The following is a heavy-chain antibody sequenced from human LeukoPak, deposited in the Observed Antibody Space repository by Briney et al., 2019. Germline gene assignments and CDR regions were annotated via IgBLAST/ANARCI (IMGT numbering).Heavy chain of an antibody. CDR1: VYTFTGYY. J-gene: IGHJ4*02. V-gene: IGHV1-2*02. Sequence: ASVKVSCKASVYTFTGYYMHWVRQAPGQGLEWMGWINPNSGGTNYAQKFQGRVTMTRDTSISTAYMELSRLRSDDTAVYYCASDPLYIWWLRTHPGQDYYFDYWGQGTLVTVSS. D-gene: IGHD5-12*01. CDR2: INPNSGGT. CDR3: ASDPLYIWWLRTHPGQDYYFDY.